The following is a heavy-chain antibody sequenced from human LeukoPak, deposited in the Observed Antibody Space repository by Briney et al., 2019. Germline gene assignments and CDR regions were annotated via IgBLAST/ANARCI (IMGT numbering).Heavy chain of an antibody. CDR3: ARGQTMVRGVTNWFDP. CDR1: GYTFTSYG. D-gene: IGHD3-10*01. V-gene: IGHV1-18*01. CDR2: ISAYNGNT. Sequence: ASVKVSCKASGYTFTSYGISWVRQAPGQGLEWMGWISAYNGNTNYAQKLQGRVTMTTDTSTSTAYMELRSLRSDDTAVYYCARGQTMVRGVTNWFDPWGRGTLVTVSS. J-gene: IGHJ5*02.